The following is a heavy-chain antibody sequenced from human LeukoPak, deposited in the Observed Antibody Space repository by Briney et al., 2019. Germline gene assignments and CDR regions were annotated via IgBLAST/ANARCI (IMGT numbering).Heavy chain of an antibody. D-gene: IGHD4-11*01. CDR2: TYYRSMWYH. CDR1: GDSVSNNSVA. Sequence: SQTLSLTCAISGDSVSNNSVAWDWIRQSPSRGLEWLGRTYYRSMWYHDYAASVISRITITPDTSKNQFSLHLNSVTPEDTAVYYCARGVSNRFDLWGQGTLVSVSS. CDR3: ARGVSNRFDL. J-gene: IGHJ4*02. V-gene: IGHV6-1*01.